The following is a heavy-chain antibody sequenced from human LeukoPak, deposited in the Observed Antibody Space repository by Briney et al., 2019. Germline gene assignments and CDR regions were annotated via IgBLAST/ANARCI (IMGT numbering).Heavy chain of an antibody. V-gene: IGHV4-31*03. J-gene: IGHJ5*02. CDR2: ICYSGST. Sequence: SVTLSLTCTVSVGSISSGGYYWHWIRQHPGKGLEWIGYICYSGSTYYNPSLKSRVTISVDTSKNQFSLKLSSVTAADTAVYYCARERGAYGSGSYYNGSNWFDPWGQGTLVTVSS. CDR1: VGSISSGGYY. D-gene: IGHD3-10*01. CDR3: ARERGAYGSGSYYNGSNWFDP.